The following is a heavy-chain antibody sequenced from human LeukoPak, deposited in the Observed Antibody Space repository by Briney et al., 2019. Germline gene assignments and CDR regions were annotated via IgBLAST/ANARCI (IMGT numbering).Heavy chain of an antibody. J-gene: IGHJ6*03. V-gene: IGHV1-18*01. CDR3: ARVAAYYDFWSGYYPKEDYYYYYMDV. D-gene: IGHD3-3*01. CDR1: GYTFTSYG. Sequence: ASVKVSCKASGYTFTSYGISWVRQAPGQGLEWMGWISAYSGNTNYAQKLQGRVTMTTDTSTSTAYMELRSLRSDDTAVYYCARVAAYYDFWSGYYPKEDYYYYYMDVWGKGTTVTVSS. CDR2: ISAYSGNT.